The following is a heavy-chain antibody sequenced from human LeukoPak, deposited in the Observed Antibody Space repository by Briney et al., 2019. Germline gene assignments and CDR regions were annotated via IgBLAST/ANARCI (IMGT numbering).Heavy chain of an antibody. Sequence: PGGSLRLSCAASGFTFSSYWMSWVRQAPGKGLEWVANIKQDGSEKYYVDSVKGRFTISRDNAKNSLYLQMNSLRAEDTAVYYCARERGYSGLYYFDYWGQGTLVTVSS. D-gene: IGHD5-12*01. J-gene: IGHJ4*02. CDR3: ARERGYSGLYYFDY. CDR1: GFTFSSYW. CDR2: IKQDGSEK. V-gene: IGHV3-7*01.